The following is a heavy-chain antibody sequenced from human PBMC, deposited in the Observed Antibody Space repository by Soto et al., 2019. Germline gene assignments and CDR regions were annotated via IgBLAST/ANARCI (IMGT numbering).Heavy chain of an antibody. CDR3: AKDVIAARPYYYFGLDV. CDR2: ISWDGGSI. V-gene: IGHV3-43*01. J-gene: IGHJ6*02. CDR1: GFTFYDYT. D-gene: IGHD6-6*01. Sequence: GGSLRLSCAASGFTFYDYTMHWVRQVPGRGLEWVSLISWDGGSIYYADSVKGRFTISRDNSKNSLYLQMNSLRTDDTALYYCAKDVIAARPYYYFGLDVWGQGTTVTVSS.